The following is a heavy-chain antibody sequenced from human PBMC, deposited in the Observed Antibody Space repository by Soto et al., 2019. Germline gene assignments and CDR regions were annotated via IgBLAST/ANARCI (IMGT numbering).Heavy chain of an antibody. J-gene: IGHJ4*02. CDR1: GGSFSGYY. CDR3: ARVGRYSHYYFDY. D-gene: IGHD3-9*01. V-gene: IGHV4-34*01. CDR2: INHSGST. Sequence: QVQLQQWGAGLLKPSETLSLTCAVYGGSFSGYYWSWIRQPPGKGLEWIGEINHSGSTNYNPSLKSRVTLSVDTSKNQFSLKLSSVTAADTAVYYCARVGRYSHYYFDYWGQGTLVTVSS.